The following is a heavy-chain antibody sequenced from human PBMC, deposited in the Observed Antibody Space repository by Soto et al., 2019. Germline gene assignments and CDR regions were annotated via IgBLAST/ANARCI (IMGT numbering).Heavy chain of an antibody. CDR1: GGSITSSGYY. CDR2: IYYSGST. Sequence: KPSETLSLTCTVSGGSITSSGYYWGWIRQPPGKGLEWIGSIYYSGSTYYNPSLKSRVTMSVDTSKNQFSLKLSSVTAADTAVYYCRAYDFWSGFLDVWGQGTTVTVSS. V-gene: IGHV4-39*01. D-gene: IGHD3-3*01. CDR3: RAYDFWSGFLDV. J-gene: IGHJ6*02.